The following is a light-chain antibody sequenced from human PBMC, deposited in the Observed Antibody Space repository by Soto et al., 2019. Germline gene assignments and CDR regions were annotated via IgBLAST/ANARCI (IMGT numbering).Light chain of an antibody. Sequence: QLVLTQSPSASASLGASVKLTCTLSSGHSSYAIAWHQQQPEKGPRYLMKLNSDGSHYKGDGIPDRFSGSSSGAERYLTISRLQSEDEADYYCQTWGTGKGVFGGGTKLTVL. V-gene: IGLV4-69*01. J-gene: IGLJ7*01. CDR3: QTWGTGKGV. CDR1: SGHSSYA. CDR2: LNSDGSH.